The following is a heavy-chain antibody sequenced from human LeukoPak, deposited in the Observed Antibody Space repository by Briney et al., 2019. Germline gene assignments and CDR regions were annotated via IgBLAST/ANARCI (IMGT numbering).Heavy chain of an antibody. CDR3: ARTTTVVTLGGDY. CDR2: INPNGITT. Sequence: GGSLRLSCAASGFIFRNYWMHWVRQAPGKGLVWVARINPNGITTTYTDSVKGRFTISRDNAKNSLYLQMNSLRAEDTAVYYCARTTTVVTLGGDYWGQGILVTVSS. D-gene: IGHD4-23*01. CDR1: GFIFRNYW. J-gene: IGHJ4*02. V-gene: IGHV3-74*01.